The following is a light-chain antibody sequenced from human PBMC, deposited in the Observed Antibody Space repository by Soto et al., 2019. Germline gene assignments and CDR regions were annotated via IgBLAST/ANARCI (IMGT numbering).Light chain of an antibody. J-gene: IGLJ1*01. V-gene: IGLV1-40*01. CDR1: SSNIGAGYD. CDR3: AAWDDSLTGKYV. Sequence: QSVLTQPPSVSGAPGQRVTISCTGTSSNIGAGYDIHWYQQPPGTAPKLVIYSNNQRPSGVPDRFSGSKSGTSASLAISGLQSEDEAVYYCAAWDDSLTGKYVFGTGTKLTVL. CDR2: SNN.